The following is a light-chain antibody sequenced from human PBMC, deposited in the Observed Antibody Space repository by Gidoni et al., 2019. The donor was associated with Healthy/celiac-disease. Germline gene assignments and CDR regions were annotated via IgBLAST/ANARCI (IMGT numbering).Light chain of an antibody. CDR2: LGS. J-gene: IGKJ1*01. CDR3: MQALQTPPT. Sequence: DIVMTRSPLSLPVPPGEPASISCRSSQSLLHRNGYNYLDWYLQKPGQSPQLLIYLGSNRASGVPDRFSGSGSGTDFTLKISRVEAEDVGVYYCMQALQTPPTFXQXTKVEIK. CDR1: QSLLHRNGYNY. V-gene: IGKV2-28*01.